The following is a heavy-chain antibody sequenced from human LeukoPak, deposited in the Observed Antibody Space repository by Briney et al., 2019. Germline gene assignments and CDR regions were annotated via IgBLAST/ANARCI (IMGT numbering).Heavy chain of an antibody. D-gene: IGHD4-23*01. CDR3: AKDLGEADYGGNSPFDY. V-gene: IGHV3-23*01. Sequence: PGGSLRLSCAASGFTFSSHAMNWVRQAPGKGLEWVSVISGSGGSTYYADSVKGRFTISRDNPKNTLYLQMNSLRAEDTAVYYCAKDLGEADYGGNSPFDYWGQGTLVTVSS. CDR1: GFTFSSHA. J-gene: IGHJ4*02. CDR2: ISGSGGST.